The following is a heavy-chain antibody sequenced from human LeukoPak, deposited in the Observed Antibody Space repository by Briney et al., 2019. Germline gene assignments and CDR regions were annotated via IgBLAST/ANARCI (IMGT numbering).Heavy chain of an antibody. CDR3: ASMSSSWYLDY. D-gene: IGHD6-13*01. CDR1: GFTFSSYG. CDR2: ILSDGSNK. Sequence: PGRSLRLSCAASGFTFSSYGMHWVRQAPGKGLEWVAVILSDGSNKYYADSLKGRFTISRDNSKNTLYLQMNSLRAEDTAVYYCASMSSSWYLDYWGQGTLVTVSS. J-gene: IGHJ4*02. V-gene: IGHV3-33*01.